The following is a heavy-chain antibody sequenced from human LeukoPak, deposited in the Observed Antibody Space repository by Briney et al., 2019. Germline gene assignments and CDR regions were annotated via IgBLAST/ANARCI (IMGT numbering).Heavy chain of an antibody. CDR2: IYHSGST. V-gene: IGHV4-59*12. J-gene: IGHJ4*02. CDR1: GGSISSYC. Sequence: SETPSLTCTVSGGSISSYCWSWIRQPPGKGLEWIGYIYHSGSTYYNPSLKSRVTISVDRSKNQFSLKLSSVTAADTAVYYCARTIFGVVKGFDYWGQGTLVTVSS. CDR3: ARTIFGVVKGFDY. D-gene: IGHD3-3*01.